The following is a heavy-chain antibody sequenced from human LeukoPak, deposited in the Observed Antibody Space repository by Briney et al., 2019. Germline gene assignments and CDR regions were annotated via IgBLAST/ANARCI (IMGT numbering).Heavy chain of an antibody. J-gene: IGHJ3*02. CDR1: GFTFSDYY. V-gene: IGHV3-11*04. CDR3: ARDTGYSSGGDAFDI. D-gene: IGHD6-19*01. CDR2: ISSSGSTI. Sequence: PGGSLRLSCAASGFTFSDYYMSWIRQAPGKGLEWVSYISSSGSTIYYADSVKGRFSISRDNSKKTLYLQMNSLRAEDTAVYYCARDTGYSSGGDAFDIWGQGTMVTVSS.